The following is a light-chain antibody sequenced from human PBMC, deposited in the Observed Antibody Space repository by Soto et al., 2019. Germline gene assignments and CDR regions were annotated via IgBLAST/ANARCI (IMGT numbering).Light chain of an antibody. Sequence: EIVLTQSPGTLSLSQGERATLSCRASQSICSSHLAWYQQKPGQAPRPLIYGASNRATGIPDRFSGSGSGTDFTLTISRLEPEDFAVYYCQQYGTSPRTFGQGTKVEIK. CDR3: QQYGTSPRT. CDR2: GAS. V-gene: IGKV3-20*01. CDR1: QSICSSH. J-gene: IGKJ1*01.